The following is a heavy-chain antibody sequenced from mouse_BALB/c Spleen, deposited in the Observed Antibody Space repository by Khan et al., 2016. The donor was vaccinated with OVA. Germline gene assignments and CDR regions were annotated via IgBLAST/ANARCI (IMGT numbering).Heavy chain of an antibody. CDR1: GYIFTSYW. CDR2: IYPGTDNS. D-gene: IGHD3-2*02. J-gene: IGHJ2*01. Sequence: QVQLKQSGAELVRPGASVKLSCKTSGYIFTSYWIHWVKQRSGQGLEWIARIYPGTDNSYYNEKFKDKATLTADKSSSTAYMQLSSLKSEDSDVYFCAREEALYPLAHWGQGTTLTVSS. CDR3: AREEALYPLAH. V-gene: IGHV1-76*01.